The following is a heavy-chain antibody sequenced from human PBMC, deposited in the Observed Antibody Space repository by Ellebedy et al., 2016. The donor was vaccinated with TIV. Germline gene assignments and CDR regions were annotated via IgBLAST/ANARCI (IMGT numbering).Heavy chain of an antibody. CDR2: IHHSGNT. J-gene: IGHJ5*02. CDR1: GYSISSEYY. Sequence: MPSETLSLTCTVSGYSISSEYYWGWIRQPPGQGLEWIGNIHHSGNTYFNPSLKSRVTISVDTSKNQFSLRLTSVTAADTAVYYCARDDPSGWLDPWGQGTLVTVSS. CDR3: ARDDPSGWLDP. V-gene: IGHV4-38-2*02. D-gene: IGHD3-10*01.